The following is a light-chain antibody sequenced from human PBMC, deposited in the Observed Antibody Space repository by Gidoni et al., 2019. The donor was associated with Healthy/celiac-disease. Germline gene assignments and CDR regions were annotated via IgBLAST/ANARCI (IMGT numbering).Light chain of an antibody. J-gene: IGKJ2*01. Sequence: EIEMTQSPATLSASPGERDTLSCRASQSVSSNLSWYQQKPCQAPRLLIYCASTRATGIPARFSGSGSGTEFTLTISSLQSEDFAVYYCQQYNNWPPMYTFGQGTKLEIK. CDR1: QSVSSN. CDR3: QQYNNWPPMYT. CDR2: CAS. V-gene: IGKV3-15*01.